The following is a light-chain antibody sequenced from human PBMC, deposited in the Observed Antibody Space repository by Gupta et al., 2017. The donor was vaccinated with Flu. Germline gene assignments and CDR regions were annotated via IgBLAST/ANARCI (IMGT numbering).Light chain of an antibody. J-gene: IGKJ4*01. CDR2: AAS. CDR3: QQTYTAPLT. Sequence: PSSLSASVGDRVTITCRAGRSISTYLNWYQQKPGRAPNLLIYAASSLQSGVPSRFSGSGSGTDFSLTINSLQPEDFATYYCQQTYTAPLTFGGGTKVEI. CDR1: RSISTY. V-gene: IGKV1-39*01.